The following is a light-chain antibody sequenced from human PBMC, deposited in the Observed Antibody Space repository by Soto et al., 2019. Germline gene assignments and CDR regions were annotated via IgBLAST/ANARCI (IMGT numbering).Light chain of an antibody. Sequence: ITCRASQSISDYLNWYQQKPGQTPRLLLYGASTRATGVPARFSGSGSGTEFTLTISSLQSEDFAAYYGQQYNNWPPRTFGQGTKVDIK. CDR3: QQYNNWPPRT. V-gene: IGKV3-15*01. CDR1: QSISDY. CDR2: GAS. J-gene: IGKJ1*01.